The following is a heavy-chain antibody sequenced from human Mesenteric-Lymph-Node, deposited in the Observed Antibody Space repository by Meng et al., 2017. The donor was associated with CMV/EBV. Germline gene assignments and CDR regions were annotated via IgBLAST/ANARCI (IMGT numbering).Heavy chain of an antibody. CDR1: GFPFSDYY. Sequence: SGFPFSDYYMSWIRQAPGKGLEWVSYISSSGSTIYYADSVKGRFTISRDNAKNSLYLQMNSLRAEDTAVYYCARYYGSGSYYHWYFDLWGRGTLVTVSS. V-gene: IGHV3-11*01. CDR3: ARYYGSGSYYHWYFDL. D-gene: IGHD3-10*01. CDR2: ISSSGSTI. J-gene: IGHJ2*01.